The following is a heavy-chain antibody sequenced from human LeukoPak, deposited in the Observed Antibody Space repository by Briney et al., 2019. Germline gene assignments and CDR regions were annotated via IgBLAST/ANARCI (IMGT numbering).Heavy chain of an antibody. Sequence: HPGGSLRLSCAASGLTFSTYWMTWVRQAPGKGLEWVANIKQDGGEKNYVDSVKGRFTISRDNAKNSLYLQMNSLRVEDTAVYYCAGGIAMVRGGDVWGKGTTVTASS. J-gene: IGHJ6*04. CDR3: AGGIAMVRGGDV. CDR2: IKQDGGEK. CDR1: GLTFSTYW. V-gene: IGHV3-7*01. D-gene: IGHD3-10*01.